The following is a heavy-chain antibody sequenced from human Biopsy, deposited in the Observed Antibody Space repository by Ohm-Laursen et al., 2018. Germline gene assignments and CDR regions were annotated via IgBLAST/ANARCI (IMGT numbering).Heavy chain of an antibody. D-gene: IGHD2-15*01. CDR2: ISDIGSST. CDR1: GFTFSNYA. V-gene: IGHV3-23*01. CDR3: AKDQPDLAVVVAAHWYFDL. J-gene: IGHJ2*01. Sequence: SLRLSCTASGFTFSNYAMTWVRQAPGKGLERVSAISDIGSSTFYSDSVKGWFTISRDNSKKTLYLQMNSLRAEDTAIYYCAKDQPDLAVVVAAHWYFDLWGRGTLVTVSS.